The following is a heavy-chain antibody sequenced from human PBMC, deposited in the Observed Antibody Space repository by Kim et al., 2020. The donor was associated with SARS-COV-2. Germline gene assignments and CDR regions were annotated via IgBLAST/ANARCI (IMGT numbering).Heavy chain of an antibody. CDR1: GGSISSYY. CDR2: IYYSGST. D-gene: IGHD2-15*01. V-gene: IGHV4-59*01. CDR3: GSIGGFDF. J-gene: IGHJ4*02. Sequence: SETLSLTCTVSGGSISSYYWSWIRQPPGKGLEWVGYIYYSGSTNYNPSLKSRVTISLDTSPKQFSLKLTSVTAADTAVYYCGSIGGFDFWGQGTLVTVSS.